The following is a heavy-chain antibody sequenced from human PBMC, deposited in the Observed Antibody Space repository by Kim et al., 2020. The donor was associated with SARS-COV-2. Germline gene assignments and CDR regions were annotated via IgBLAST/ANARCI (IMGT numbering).Heavy chain of an antibody. CDR3: TTRDSSSSDGDY. CDR2: IKSKTDGGTT. Sequence: GGSLRLSCAASGFTFSNAWMSWVRQAPGKGLEWVGRIKSKTDGGTTDYAAPVKGRFTISRDDSKNTLYLQMNSLKTEDTAVYYCTTRDSSSSDGDYWGQGTLVTVSS. J-gene: IGHJ4*02. V-gene: IGHV3-15*01. CDR1: GFTFSNAW. D-gene: IGHD6-13*01.